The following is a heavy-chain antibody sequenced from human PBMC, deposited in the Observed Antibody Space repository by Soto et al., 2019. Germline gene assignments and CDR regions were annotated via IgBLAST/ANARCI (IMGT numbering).Heavy chain of an antibody. Sequence: QVQLQQWGAGLLKPSETLSLTCAVYGGSFSGYYWSWIRQPPGKGLEWIGEINHSGSTNYNPSLKRRVTISVXXSXNXFSLKLSSVTAADTAVYYCAGSYDILTGLDVKQFDPWGQGTLVTVSS. CDR3: AGSYDILTGLDVKQFDP. J-gene: IGHJ5*02. CDR2: INHSGST. V-gene: IGHV4-34*01. CDR1: GGSFSGYY. D-gene: IGHD3-9*01.